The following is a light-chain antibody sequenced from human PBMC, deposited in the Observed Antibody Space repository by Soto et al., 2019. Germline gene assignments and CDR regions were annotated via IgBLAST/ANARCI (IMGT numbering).Light chain of an antibody. V-gene: IGLV2-14*01. Sequence: QSALTQPASVSGSPGQSITISCTGTSSDVGGYNYVSWYQQHPGKAPKLMIYEVSNRPSGVSNRFSGSKSGNMASLTISGLQAEDEADYYCSSYPSSSWVFGTGTKVTVL. CDR2: EVS. CDR3: SSYPSSSWV. J-gene: IGLJ1*01. CDR1: SSDVGGYNY.